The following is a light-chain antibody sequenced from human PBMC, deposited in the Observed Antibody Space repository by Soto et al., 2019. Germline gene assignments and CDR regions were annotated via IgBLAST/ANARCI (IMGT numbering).Light chain of an antibody. CDR3: QQYNSYPLT. J-gene: IGKJ4*01. CDR1: QTINTW. CDR2: KAS. V-gene: IGKV1-5*03. Sequence: DIPLTQSPSTLSASLLDRLTIXCRASQTINTWLAWYQQKPGKAPNLLIYKASSLEGGVPSRFSGSGSGTEFTLTITSLQPDDFATYYCQQYNSYPLTFGGGTKVDIK.